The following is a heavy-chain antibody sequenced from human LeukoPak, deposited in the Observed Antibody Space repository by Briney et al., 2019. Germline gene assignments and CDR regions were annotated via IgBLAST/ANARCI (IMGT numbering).Heavy chain of an antibody. J-gene: IGHJ3*02. CDR2: IYSVGDT. CDR1: GFTVSSNC. CDR3: AKDALYCSGGSCYADAFDI. V-gene: IGHV3-53*01. D-gene: IGHD2-15*01. Sequence: GGSLRLSCTASGFTVSSNCMSWVRQAPGKGLEWVSLIYSVGDTYYADSVKGRFTISRDNSKNTLYLQMNSLRAEDTAVYYCAKDALYCSGGSCYADAFDIWGQGTMVTVSS.